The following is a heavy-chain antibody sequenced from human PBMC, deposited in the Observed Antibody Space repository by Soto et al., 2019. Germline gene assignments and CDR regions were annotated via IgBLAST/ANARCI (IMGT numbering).Heavy chain of an antibody. Sequence: QVQLVESGGGVVQPGRSLRLSCAASGFTFSSYGMHWVRQAPGKGLEWVAVISYDGSNKYYADSVKGRFTISRDNSKNTLYLQMNSLRAEDTAVYYCAKGGSGSWYLPAAFDIWGQGTMVTVSS. V-gene: IGHV3-30*18. D-gene: IGHD6-13*01. CDR3: AKGGSGSWYLPAAFDI. CDR2: ISYDGSNK. CDR1: GFTFSSYG. J-gene: IGHJ3*02.